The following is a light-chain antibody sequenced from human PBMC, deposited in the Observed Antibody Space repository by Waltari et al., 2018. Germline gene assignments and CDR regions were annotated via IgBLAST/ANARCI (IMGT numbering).Light chain of an antibody. CDR2: DVN. J-gene: IGLJ3*02. CDR1: PTDVSGYDY. V-gene: IGLV2-11*01. Sequence: QSALAQPRSVSGSPGQSVTISCPATPTDVSGYDYVSWYPTHPGKGPKLIIFDVNRRPSGVPDRFSGSKTGNMASLTISGLQPEDEAIYYCCSFTEEVFGGGTTVTVL. CDR3: CSFTEEV.